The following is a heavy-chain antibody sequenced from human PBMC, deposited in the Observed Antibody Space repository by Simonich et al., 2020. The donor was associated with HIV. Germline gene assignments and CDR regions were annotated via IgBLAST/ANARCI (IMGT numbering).Heavy chain of an antibody. V-gene: IGHV4-39*07. Sequence: QLQLQESGPGLVKPSETLSLTCTVSGGSISSSNYHWSWIRQPPGKGLEWIGDINHGGSTTYTPSLKSRVTISEDSSKNQFSLNLSSVTAADTAVYYCARYTPAYSRGHWYFDLWGRGTLVTVSS. D-gene: IGHD6-19*01. J-gene: IGHJ2*01. CDR3: ARYTPAYSRGHWYFDL. CDR1: GGSISSSNYH. CDR2: INHGGST.